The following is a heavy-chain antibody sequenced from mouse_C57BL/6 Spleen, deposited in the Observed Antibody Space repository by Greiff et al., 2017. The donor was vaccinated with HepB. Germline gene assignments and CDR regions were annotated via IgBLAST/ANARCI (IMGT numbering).Heavy chain of an antibody. V-gene: IGHV1-9*01. CDR3: AITTVPIYYGYDSVAY. D-gene: IGHD2-2*01. Sequence: VQLQQSGAELMKPGASVKLSCKATGYTFTGYWIEWVKQRPGHGLEWIGEILPGSGSTNYNEKFKGKATFTADTSANTAYMQLSSLTTEDSAIYYCAITTVPIYYGYDSVAYWGQGTLVTVSA. CDR2: ILPGSGST. J-gene: IGHJ3*01. CDR1: GYTFTGYW.